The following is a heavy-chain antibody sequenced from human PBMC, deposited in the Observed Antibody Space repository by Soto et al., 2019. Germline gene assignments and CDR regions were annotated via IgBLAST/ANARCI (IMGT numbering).Heavy chain of an antibody. CDR1: GGSISSYY. V-gene: IGHV4-59*01. CDR2: IYYSGST. D-gene: IGHD4-17*01. Sequence: SETLSLTCTVSGGSISSYYWSWIRQPPGKGPEWIGYIYYSGSTNYNPSLKSRVTISVDTSKNQFSLKLSSVTAADTAVYYCARVSYDYGDYSEVYWFDPWGQGTLVTFSS. J-gene: IGHJ5*02. CDR3: ARVSYDYGDYSEVYWFDP.